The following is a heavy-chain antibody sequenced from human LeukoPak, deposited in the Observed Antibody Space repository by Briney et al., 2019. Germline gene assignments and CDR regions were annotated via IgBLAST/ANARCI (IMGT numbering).Heavy chain of an antibody. J-gene: IGHJ6*03. CDR1: GGSISSYY. Sequence: SETLSLTCTVSGGSISSYYWSWIRQPPGKGLEWIGYIYYSGSTNYNPSLKSRVTISVDTSKNQFSLKLTSVTAADTAVYYCASGAYSFYYMDVWGKGTTVTISS. CDR2: IYYSGST. D-gene: IGHD5-18*01. V-gene: IGHV4-59*01. CDR3: ASGAYSFYYMDV.